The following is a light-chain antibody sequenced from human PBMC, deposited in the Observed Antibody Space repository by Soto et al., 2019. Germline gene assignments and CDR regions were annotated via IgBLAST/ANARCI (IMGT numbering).Light chain of an antibody. CDR1: QSISSY. Sequence: DIQMTQSTSSLSASVGDRVTITCRASQSISSYLHWYQRKPGKAPKLLIYAASSLQSGVPSRFSGSGSGTDFTLTISSLQPEDFATYYCQQSYSTLFTFGGGTKVDI. CDR3: QQSYSTLFT. J-gene: IGKJ4*01. CDR2: AAS. V-gene: IGKV1-39*01.